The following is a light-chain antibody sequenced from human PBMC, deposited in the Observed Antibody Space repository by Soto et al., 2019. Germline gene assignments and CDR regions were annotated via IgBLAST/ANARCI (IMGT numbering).Light chain of an antibody. Sequence: ALTQPASLSGSPGQSITISCSGTSRDIGAYNLVSWYQQLPGKAPKLLIYEVRSRPSGISYRFSGSKSGTTASLTISSLLPEDEADYYCSAYTSRSTLVFGGGTKVTVL. CDR1: SRDIGAYNL. V-gene: IGLV2-14*01. CDR2: EVR. J-gene: IGLJ2*01. CDR3: SAYTSRSTLV.